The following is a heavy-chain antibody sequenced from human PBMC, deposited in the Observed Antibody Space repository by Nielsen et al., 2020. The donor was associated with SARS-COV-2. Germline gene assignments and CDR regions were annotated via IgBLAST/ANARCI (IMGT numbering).Heavy chain of an antibody. V-gene: IGHV4-61*02. Sequence: SETLSLTCTVPGGSISSGSYYWSWIRQPAGKGLEWIGRIYTSGSTNYNPSLKSRVTISVDTSKNQFSLKLSSVTAADTAVYYCAGGLRLGELSPYFDYWGQGTLVTVSS. J-gene: IGHJ4*02. CDR1: GGSISSGSYY. CDR2: IYTSGST. CDR3: AGGLRLGELSPYFDY. D-gene: IGHD3-16*02.